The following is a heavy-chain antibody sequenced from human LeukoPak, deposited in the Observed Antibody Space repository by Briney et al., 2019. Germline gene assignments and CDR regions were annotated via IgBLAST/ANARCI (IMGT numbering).Heavy chain of an antibody. CDR3: ARGGAGNWGSLPDY. CDR1: GFTFSNYW. Sequence: GGSLRLSCAASGFTFSNYWMSWVRQAPGKGLEWVSVIYVGGNTYYADSVKGRFTISRDNSKNMVYLQMNSLRVEDTAVYYCARGGAGNWGSLPDYWGQGTLVTVSS. V-gene: IGHV3-53*01. D-gene: IGHD7-27*01. J-gene: IGHJ4*02. CDR2: IYVGGNT.